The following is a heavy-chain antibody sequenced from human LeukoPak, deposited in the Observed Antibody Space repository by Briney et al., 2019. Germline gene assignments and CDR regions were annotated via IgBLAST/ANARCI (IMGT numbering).Heavy chain of an antibody. V-gene: IGHV4-59*01. Sequence: GSLRLSCAASGFTFSSYAMSWIRQPPGKGLEWIGYIYYSGSTNYNPSLKSRVTISVDTSKNQFSLKLSSVTAADTAVYYCARVEYSSGWFNWFDPWGQGTLVTVSS. CDR2: IYYSGST. J-gene: IGHJ5*02. D-gene: IGHD6-19*01. CDR3: ARVEYSSGWFNWFDP. CDR1: GFTFSSYA.